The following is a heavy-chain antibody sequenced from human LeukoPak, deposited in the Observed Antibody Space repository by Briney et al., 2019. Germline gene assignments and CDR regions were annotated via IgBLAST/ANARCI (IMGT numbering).Heavy chain of an antibody. V-gene: IGHV1-2*02. CDR1: GYTFTGYY. J-gene: IGHJ4*02. Sequence: ASVKVSCKASGYTFTGYYMHWVRQAPGRGLEWMGWINPNSGGTNYAQKFQGRVTMTRDTSISTAYMELSRLRSDDTAVYYCARDFAPYYDYVWGSYHFDYWGQGTLVTVSS. CDR3: ARDFAPYYDYVWGSYHFDY. D-gene: IGHD3-16*02. CDR2: INPNSGGT.